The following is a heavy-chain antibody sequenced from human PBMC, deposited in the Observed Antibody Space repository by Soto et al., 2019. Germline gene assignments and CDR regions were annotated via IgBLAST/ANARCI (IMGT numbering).Heavy chain of an antibody. D-gene: IGHD3-22*01. V-gene: IGHV4-4*02. Sequence: LPLTCAVSAGSISSRNWWTWVRQSPGKGLEWIGEIHHSGSTNYNPSLKSRVTISVDNSKNQFSLKLTSVIAADTAVYYCARTSYYDSSGYYGMDAWAQRTTVTVSS. CDR2: IHHSGST. CDR1: AGSISSRNW. CDR3: ARTSYYDSSGYYGMDA. J-gene: IGHJ6*02.